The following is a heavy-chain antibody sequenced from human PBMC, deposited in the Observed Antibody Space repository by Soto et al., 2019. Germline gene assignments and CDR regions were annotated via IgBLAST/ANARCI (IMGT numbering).Heavy chain of an antibody. V-gene: IGHV1-69*10. CDR1: GGTFSSYA. J-gene: IGHJ4*02. CDR3: ARGWDIVVVPAAIGFDY. CDR2: IIPIFGIA. Sequence: SVKVSCKASGGTFSSYAISWVRQAPGQGLEWMGGIIPIFGIANYAQKFQGRVTITADKSTSTAYMELSSLRSEDTAVYYCARGWDIVVVPAAIGFDYWGQGTLVTVSS. D-gene: IGHD2-2*02.